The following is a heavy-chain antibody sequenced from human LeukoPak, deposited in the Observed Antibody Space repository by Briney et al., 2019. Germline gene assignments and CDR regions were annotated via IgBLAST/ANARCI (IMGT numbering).Heavy chain of an antibody. CDR2: IYYSGST. CDR3: ATSSYYDSSGYYPWYYYGMDV. Sequence: PSETLSLTCTVSGGSISSSSYYWGWIRQPPGKGLEWIGSIYYSGSTYYNPSLKSRVTISVDTSKNQFSLKLSSVTAADTAVYYCATSSYYDSSGYYPWYYYGMDVWGQGTTVTVSS. J-gene: IGHJ6*02. CDR1: GGSISSSSYY. V-gene: IGHV4-39*01. D-gene: IGHD3-22*01.